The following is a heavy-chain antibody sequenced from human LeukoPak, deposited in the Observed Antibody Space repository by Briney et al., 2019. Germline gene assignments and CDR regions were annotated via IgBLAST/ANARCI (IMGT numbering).Heavy chain of an antibody. CDR2: IRYDGSNK. V-gene: IGHV3-30*02. J-gene: IGHJ4*02. CDR3: AKGNVLRFLEWFI. Sequence: PGGSLRLSCAASGFTFSSYGVHWVRQAPGKGLEWVAFIRYDGSNKYYADSVKGRFTISRDNSKNTLYLQMNSLRAEDTAVYYCAKGNVLRFLEWFIWGQGTLVTVSS. D-gene: IGHD3-3*01. CDR1: GFTFSSYG.